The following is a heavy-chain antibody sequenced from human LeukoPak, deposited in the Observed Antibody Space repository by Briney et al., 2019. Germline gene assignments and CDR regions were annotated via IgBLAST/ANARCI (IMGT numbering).Heavy chain of an antibody. CDR1: GGSISSYY. CDR2: IYTSGST. Sequence: SETLSLTCTVSGGSISSYYWSWIRQPAGKGLEWIGRIYTSGSTNYNPSLKSRVTISVDTSKNQFSLKLSSVTAADTAVYYCRKEPGRGDKDFDYWGQGTLVTVSS. CDR3: RKEPGRGDKDFDY. D-gene: IGHD3-16*01. V-gene: IGHV4-4*07. J-gene: IGHJ4*02.